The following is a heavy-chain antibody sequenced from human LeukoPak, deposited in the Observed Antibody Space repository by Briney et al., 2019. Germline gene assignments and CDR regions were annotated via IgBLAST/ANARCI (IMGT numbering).Heavy chain of an antibody. D-gene: IGHD3-3*01. V-gene: IGHV3-23*01. CDR3: ATPKKYDFWSGPPDAFDI. CDR2: ISGSGGST. J-gene: IGHJ3*02. CDR1: GFTFSSYA. Sequence: GGSLRLSCAASGFTFSSYAMSWVRQAPGKGLEWVSAISGSGGSTYYADSVKGRFTISRDNSKNTLYLQMNSLRAEDTAVYYCATPKKYDFWSGPPDAFDIWGQGTMVTVSS.